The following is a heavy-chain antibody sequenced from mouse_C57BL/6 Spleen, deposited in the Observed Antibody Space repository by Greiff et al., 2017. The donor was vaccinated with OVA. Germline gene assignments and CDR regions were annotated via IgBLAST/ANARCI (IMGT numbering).Heavy chain of an antibody. V-gene: IGHV1-66*01. CDR1: GYSFTSYY. D-gene: IGHD1-1*01. CDR3: ARWDYGSSWGFAY. Sequence: QVQLKQSGPELVKPGASVKISCKASGYSFTSYYIHWVKQRPGQGLEWIGWIYPGSGNTKYNEKFKGKATLTADTSSSTAYMQLSSLTSEDSAVYYCARWDYGSSWGFAYWGQGTLVTVSA. J-gene: IGHJ3*01. CDR2: IYPGSGNT.